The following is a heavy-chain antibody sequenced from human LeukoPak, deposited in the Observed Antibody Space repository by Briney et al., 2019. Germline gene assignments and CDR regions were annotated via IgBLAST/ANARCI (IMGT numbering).Heavy chain of an antibody. V-gene: IGHV3-48*03. CDR1: GFTFSSYE. J-gene: IGHJ4*02. CDR2: ISSSGSTI. D-gene: IGHD3-22*01. Sequence: GGSLRLSCAASGFTFSSYEMNWVRQAPGKGLEWVSYISSSGSTIYYADSVKGRFTISRDNAKNSLYLQMNSLRAEDTAVSYCATHYYDSKNYWGQVTLVTVSS. CDR3: ATHYYDSKNY.